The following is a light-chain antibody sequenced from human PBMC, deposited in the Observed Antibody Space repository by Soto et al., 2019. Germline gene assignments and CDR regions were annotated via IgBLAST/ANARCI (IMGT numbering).Light chain of an antibody. CDR1: SSDVGAYDF. V-gene: IGLV2-14*01. J-gene: IGLJ1*01. Sequence: QSALTQPASVSGSPGQSITISCTGTSSDVGAYDFVSWYQHYPGKAPKLVTFDVTHRPPGISDRFSGSKSANTASLTISGLQAEDEADYYCSSYTSSSTLVFGTGTKLTVL. CDR2: DVT. CDR3: SSYTSSSTLV.